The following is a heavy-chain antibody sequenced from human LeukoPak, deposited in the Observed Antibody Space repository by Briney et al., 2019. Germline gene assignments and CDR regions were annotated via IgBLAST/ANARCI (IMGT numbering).Heavy chain of an antibody. Sequence: ASVKVSCKASGGTFSSYAISWVRQAPGQGLEWMGGIIPIFGTANYAQKFQGRVTITADESTSTAYMELSSLRSEDTAVYYCARETSGWYQFRVDYWGQGTLVTVSS. V-gene: IGHV1-69*13. D-gene: IGHD6-19*01. J-gene: IGHJ4*02. CDR3: ARETSGWYQFRVDY. CDR1: GGTFSSYA. CDR2: IIPIFGTA.